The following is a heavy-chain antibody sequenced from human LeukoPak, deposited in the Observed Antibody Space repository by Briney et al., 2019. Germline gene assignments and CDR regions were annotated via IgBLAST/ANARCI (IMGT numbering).Heavy chain of an antibody. V-gene: IGHV1-24*01. J-gene: IGHJ5*02. CDR3: ATEVPYYDILT. D-gene: IGHD3-9*01. Sequence: ASVKVSCKVSGYTLTELSMHWVRQAPGKGLEWMGGFDPEDGETIYAQKFQGRVTMTGDTSTDTAYMELSSLRSEDTAVYYCATEVPYYDILTWGQGTLVTVSS. CDR1: GYTLTELS. CDR2: FDPEDGET.